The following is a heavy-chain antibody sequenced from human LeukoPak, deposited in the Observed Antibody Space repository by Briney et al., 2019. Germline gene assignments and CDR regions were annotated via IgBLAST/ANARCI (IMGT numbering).Heavy chain of an antibody. D-gene: IGHD3-22*01. CDR1: GYTFTSYA. J-gene: IGHJ4*02. CDR2: INTNTGNP. CDR3: AREGLTYYYDSSGSEN. V-gene: IGHV7-4-1*02. Sequence: ASVKVSCKASGYTFTSYAMNWVRQAPGQGLEWMGWINTNTGNPTYAQGFTGRFVFSLDTSVSTAYLQISSLKAEDTAVYYCAREGLTYYYDSSGSENWGQGTLVTVSS.